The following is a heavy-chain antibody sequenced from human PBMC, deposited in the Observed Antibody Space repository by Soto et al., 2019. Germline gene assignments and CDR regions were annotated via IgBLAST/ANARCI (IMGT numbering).Heavy chain of an antibody. CDR3: ARGGIVVVPAAMNYYYYYGMDV. CDR1: GGSFSGYY. V-gene: IGHV4-34*01. CDR2: INHSGST. Sequence: SETLSLTCAVYGGSFSGYYWSWIRQPPGKGLEWIGEINHSGSTNYNPSLKSRVTISVDTSKNQFSLKLSSVTAADTAVYYCARGGIVVVPAAMNYYYYYGMDVWGQGTTVTVSS. D-gene: IGHD2-2*01. J-gene: IGHJ6*02.